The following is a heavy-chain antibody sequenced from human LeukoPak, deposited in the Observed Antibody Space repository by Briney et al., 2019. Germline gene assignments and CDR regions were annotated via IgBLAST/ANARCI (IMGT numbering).Heavy chain of an antibody. J-gene: IGHJ6*02. CDR3: ARVGELLWFGELDDYGMDV. V-gene: IGHV1-2*02. CDR2: INPNSGGT. Sequence: ASVKVSCKASGYTFTGYYMHWVRQAPGQGLEWMGWINPNSGGTNYAQKFQGRVTMTRDTSISTAYMELGRLRSDDTAVYYCARVGELLWFGELDDYGMDVWGQGTTVTVSS. CDR1: GYTFTGYY. D-gene: IGHD3-10*01.